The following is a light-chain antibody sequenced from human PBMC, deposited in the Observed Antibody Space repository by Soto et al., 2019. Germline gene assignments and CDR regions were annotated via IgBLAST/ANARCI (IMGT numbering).Light chain of an antibody. CDR2: GAS. Sequence: DIQMTQSPSSRSATVSDRVTITGRASQSISGSLTWYQQKPGKAPKLLIYGASTLQSGVPSRLSGSGSGTDYTLTIRSLQPEDFATYYCQQSYRTPTFGQGTRLEIK. CDR1: QSISGS. J-gene: IGKJ5*01. V-gene: IGKV1-39*01. CDR3: QQSYRTPT.